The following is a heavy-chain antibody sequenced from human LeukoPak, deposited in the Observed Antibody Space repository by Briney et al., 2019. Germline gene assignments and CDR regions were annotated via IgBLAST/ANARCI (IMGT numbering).Heavy chain of an antibody. J-gene: IGHJ5*02. D-gene: IGHD2-2*01. Sequence: ASVKVSCKTSGYTFAGYYIHWVRQAPGEGLEWLGWLNPNNGFTNYAQKFQGRVTMTRDTSISTAYMELSRLRSDDTAVYYCARNRRSTPGVVVPAATAHWFDPWGQGTLVTVSS. CDR3: ARNRRSTPGVVVPAATAHWFDP. V-gene: IGHV1-2*02. CDR1: GYTFAGYY. CDR2: LNPNNGFT.